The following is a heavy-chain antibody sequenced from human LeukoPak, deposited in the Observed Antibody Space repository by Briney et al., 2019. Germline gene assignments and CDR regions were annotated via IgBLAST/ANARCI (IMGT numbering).Heavy chain of an antibody. V-gene: IGHV3-9*01. CDR1: GFTFDDYA. CDR3: ASLWEGGY. J-gene: IGHJ4*02. CDR2: ISWNSDSI. Sequence: PGGSLRLSCAASGFTFDDYAMRWVRQAPGKGLEWVSGISWNSDSIDYADSVKGRFTISRDNAQNSLYLQMNSLRDEDTAIYFCASLWEGGYWGQGTLVTVSS. D-gene: IGHD3-16*01.